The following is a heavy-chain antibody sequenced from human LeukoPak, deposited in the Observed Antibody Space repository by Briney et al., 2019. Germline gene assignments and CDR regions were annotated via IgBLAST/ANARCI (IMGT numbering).Heavy chain of an antibody. CDR3: AKGGPYYYDSSGYYSPFDY. CDR1: GFTFSSYG. V-gene: IGHV3-30*18. Sequence: PGGSLRLSCAASGFTFSSYGMHWVRQAPGKGLGWVAVISYDGSNKYYADSVKGRFTISRDNSKNTLYLQMNSLRAEDTAVYYCAKGGPYYYDSSGYYSPFDYWAREPWSPSPQ. J-gene: IGHJ4*02. D-gene: IGHD3-22*01. CDR2: ISYDGSNK.